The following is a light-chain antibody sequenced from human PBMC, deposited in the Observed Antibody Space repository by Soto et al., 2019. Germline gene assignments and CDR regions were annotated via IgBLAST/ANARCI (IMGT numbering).Light chain of an antibody. V-gene: IGLV2-8*01. CDR2: EVS. CDR1: SSDVGGYDY. J-gene: IGLJ1*01. CDR3: SSYAGNTKGV. Sequence: QSVLTQPPSASGSPGQSVTISCTGTSSDVGGYDYVSWYQQHPGKAPKLTIFEVSKRPSGVPDRFSGSKSGNTASLTVSGLQAEDEADYYCSSYAGNTKGVFGTGTKVTVL.